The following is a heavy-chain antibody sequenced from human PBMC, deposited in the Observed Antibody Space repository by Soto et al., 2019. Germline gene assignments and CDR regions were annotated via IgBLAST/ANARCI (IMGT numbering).Heavy chain of an antibody. V-gene: IGHV1-8*01. CDR3: ARPRGRGTRHYYYMDV. J-gene: IGHJ6*03. CDR2: MNPNSGNT. D-gene: IGHD3-16*01. Sequence: QVQLVQSGAEVTKPGASVKVSCKASGYTFTSYDINWVRQATGQGLEWMGWMNPNSGNTGYAQKFQGGVPRNRHTPIRTGYMELRSLRSEHTSVYSCARPRGRGTRHYYYMDVWGKGTTVTVSS. CDR1: GYTFTSYD.